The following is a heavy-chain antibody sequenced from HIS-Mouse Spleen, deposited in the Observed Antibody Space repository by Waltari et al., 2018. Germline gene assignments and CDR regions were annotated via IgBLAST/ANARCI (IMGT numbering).Heavy chain of an antibody. CDR1: GGSISSSSYY. J-gene: IGHJ2*01. CDR3: AREIPYSSSWYDWYFDL. V-gene: IGHV4-39*07. CDR2: INYSGIT. Sequence: QLQLQESGPGLVKPSETLSLTCTVSGGSISSSSYYWGWIRQPPGTGLEWIGSINYSGITYYNPSLKSRVTISVDTSKNQFSLKLSSVTAADTAVYYCAREIPYSSSWYDWYFDLWGRGTLVTVSS. D-gene: IGHD6-13*01.